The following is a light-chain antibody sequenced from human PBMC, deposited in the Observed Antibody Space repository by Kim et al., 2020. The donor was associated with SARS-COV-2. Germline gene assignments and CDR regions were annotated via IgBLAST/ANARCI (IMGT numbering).Light chain of an antibody. CDR2: GKN. J-gene: IGLJ2*01. Sequence: SSELTQDPAVSVALGQTVRITCQGDSLRSYYASWYQQKPGQAPVLVIYGKNNRPSGIPDRFSGSSSGNTASLTITGAQAEYEADYYCNSRDSSGNHLVFG. CDR3: NSRDSSGNHLV. CDR1: SLRSYY. V-gene: IGLV3-19*01.